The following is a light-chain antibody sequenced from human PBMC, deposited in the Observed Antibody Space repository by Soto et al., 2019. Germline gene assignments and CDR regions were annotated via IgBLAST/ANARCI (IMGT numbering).Light chain of an antibody. CDR1: QSVSSN. CDR2: GAS. CDR3: QQYHNWPYT. Sequence: DIVMTQSPATLSVSPGERATLSCRARQSVSSNFAWYHQNRGQAPRLLSYGASTRATGVPARFSGSGSGTEFTLTISSLQSEEFAVYYCQQYHNWPYTFGQGTKLEIK. V-gene: IGKV3-15*01. J-gene: IGKJ2*01.